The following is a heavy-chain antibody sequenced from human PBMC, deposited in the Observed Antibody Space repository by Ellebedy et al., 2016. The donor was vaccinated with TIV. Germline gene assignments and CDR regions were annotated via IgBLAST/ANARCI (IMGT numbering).Heavy chain of an antibody. CDR2: VYNRGST. CDR1: GASINDYY. D-gene: IGHD4-23*01. Sequence: ESLKISCTVSGASINDYYWSWIRQPAGKGLEWIGRVYNRGSTKYHPSLKSRITMSLDTSKNQFSLTMNSVTAADTAVYYCARDRFFGFSVVTPFDFWGQGIQVTVSS. J-gene: IGHJ4*02. V-gene: IGHV4-4*07. CDR3: ARDRFFGFSVVTPFDF.